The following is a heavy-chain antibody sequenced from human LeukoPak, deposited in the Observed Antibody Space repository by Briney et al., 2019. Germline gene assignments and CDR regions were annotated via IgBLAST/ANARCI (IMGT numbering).Heavy chain of an antibody. CDR1: GFTFSSYS. J-gene: IGHJ4*02. Sequence: GGSLRLSCAASGFTFSSYSMNWVRQAPAKGLEWVSSISSSSYIYYADSVKGRFTISRDNAKNSLYLQMNSLRAEDTAVYYCAREEDGYNRGFDYWGQGTLVTVSS. CDR2: ISSSSYI. CDR3: AREEDGYNRGFDY. D-gene: IGHD5-24*01. V-gene: IGHV3-21*01.